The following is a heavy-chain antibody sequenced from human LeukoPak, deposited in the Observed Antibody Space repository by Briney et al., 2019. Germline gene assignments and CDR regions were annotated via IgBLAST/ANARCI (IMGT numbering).Heavy chain of an antibody. D-gene: IGHD3-22*01. Sequence: GGSLRLSCAASGFTFNSYTMNWVRQAPGRGLEWVSSISSSSSRSSYIYYADSVKGRFTISRDNAKNSLYLQMNSLRAEDTAVYYCARDRSGDTMMYDYWGQGTLVTVSS. V-gene: IGHV3-21*01. CDR3: ARDRSGDTMMYDY. CDR1: GFTFNSYT. CDR2: ISSSSSRSSYI. J-gene: IGHJ4*02.